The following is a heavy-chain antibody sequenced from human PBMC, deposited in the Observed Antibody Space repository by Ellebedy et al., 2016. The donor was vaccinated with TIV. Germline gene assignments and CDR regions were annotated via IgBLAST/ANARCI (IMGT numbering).Heavy chain of an antibody. CDR3: ARGEAEFDTSGWIDH. CDR1: GFTFRNFD. Sequence: GESLKISCVGSGFTFRNFDFNWVRRAPGKGLEWLATIRGGSDRSMSYAVTLKGRFTVSRDNSKKALYLQMDRLRAEDTAVYYCARGEAEFDTSGWIDHWGQGTLVTVSS. V-gene: IGHV3-21*01. CDR2: IRGGSDRSM. D-gene: IGHD3-22*01. J-gene: IGHJ4*02.